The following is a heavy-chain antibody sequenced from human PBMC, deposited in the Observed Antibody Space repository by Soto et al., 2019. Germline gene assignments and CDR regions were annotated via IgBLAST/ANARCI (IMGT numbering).Heavy chain of an antibody. V-gene: IGHV1-8*01. CDR1: GYTFTSYD. Sequence: ASVKVSCKASGYTFTSYDINWVRQATGHGLEWMGWMNPNSGNTGYAQKFQGRVTMTRNTSISTAYMELSSLRSEDTAVYYCGRGGAILYSNYRSPPDIWGQGTMVTVSS. CDR2: MNPNSGNT. D-gene: IGHD4-4*01. J-gene: IGHJ3*02. CDR3: GRGGAILYSNYRSPPDI.